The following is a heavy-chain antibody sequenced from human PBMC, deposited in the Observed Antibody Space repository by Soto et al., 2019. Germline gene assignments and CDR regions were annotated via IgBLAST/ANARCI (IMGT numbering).Heavy chain of an antibody. CDR3: ATGIDYGGNTNWFDP. J-gene: IGHJ5*02. CDR1: GYTLTESS. Sequence: ASVKVSCKVSGYTLTESSMHWVRQAPGKGLEWMGGFDPEDGETIYAQKFQGRVTMTEDTSTDTAYMELSSLRSEDTAVYYCATGIDYGGNTNWFDPWGQGTLVTVSS. V-gene: IGHV1-24*01. CDR2: FDPEDGET. D-gene: IGHD4-17*01.